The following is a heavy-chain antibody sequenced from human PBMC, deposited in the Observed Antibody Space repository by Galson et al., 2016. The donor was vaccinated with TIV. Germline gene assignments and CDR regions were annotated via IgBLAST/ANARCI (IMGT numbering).Heavy chain of an antibody. CDR1: GFTFDDYG. CDR2: INWNGGST. Sequence: SLRLSCAASGFTFDDYGMSWVRQAPGKGLEWVPGINWNGGSTGYADSVQGRFTISRDDAKNSLYLQMNGLRAEDTAFYYCVRDYQLADYWGQGTLVIVSS. V-gene: IGHV3-20*04. D-gene: IGHD1-1*01. CDR3: VRDYQLADY. J-gene: IGHJ4*02.